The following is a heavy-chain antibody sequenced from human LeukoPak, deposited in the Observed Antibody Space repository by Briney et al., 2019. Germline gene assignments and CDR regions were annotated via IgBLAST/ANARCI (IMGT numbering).Heavy chain of an antibody. J-gene: IGHJ4*02. V-gene: IGHV3-23*01. CDR1: GFTFSSYA. Sequence: PGGSLRLSCAASGFTFSSYAMSWVRQAPGKGLEWVSAVTSGGTTFYADSVKGRFTISRDKSNNTLYLQMSSLRSEDTAVYYCARGRVVPATRLDYWGRGNLVTVSS. CDR3: ARGRVVPATRLDY. D-gene: IGHD2-15*01. CDR2: VTSGGTT.